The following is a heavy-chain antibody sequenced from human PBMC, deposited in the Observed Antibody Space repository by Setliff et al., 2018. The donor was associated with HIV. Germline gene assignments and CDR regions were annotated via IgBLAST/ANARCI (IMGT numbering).Heavy chain of an antibody. V-gene: IGHV3-30*02. J-gene: IGHJ4*01. CDR1: GFIFSSCA. CDR3: AKGLVIFGALSDWVLDY. Sequence: PGGSLRLSCAASGFIFSSCAMHWVRQAPGKGLEWVACVRYDESNKYYAESVKDRFTISRDNSKNTLNLQMNSLRPEDTAVYYCAKGLVIFGALSDWVLDYWGQGTLVTVSS. CDR2: VRYDESNK. D-gene: IGHD3-3*02.